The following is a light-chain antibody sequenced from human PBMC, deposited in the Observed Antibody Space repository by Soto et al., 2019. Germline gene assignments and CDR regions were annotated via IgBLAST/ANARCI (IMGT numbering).Light chain of an antibody. CDR1: QTISSW. J-gene: IGKJ1*01. CDR3: QHYNSYSEA. CDR2: KAS. V-gene: IGKV1-5*03. Sequence: DIQMTQSPSTLSGSVGDRVTITCRASQTISSWLAWYQQKPGKAPKLLIYKASTLKSGVPSRFSGSGSGTEFTLTISSLQPDDFATYYCQHYNSYSEACGQGNKGAIK.